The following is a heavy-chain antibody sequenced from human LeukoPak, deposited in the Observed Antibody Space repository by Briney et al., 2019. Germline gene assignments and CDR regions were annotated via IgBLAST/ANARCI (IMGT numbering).Heavy chain of an antibody. J-gene: IGHJ4*02. CDR1: GYTFTSQY. D-gene: IGHD6-13*01. Sequence: ASVKVSCKASGYTFTSQYMHWVRQAPGQGLEWMGWINPNSGGTNYAQKFQGRVTMTRDTSISTAYMELSRLRSDDTAVYYCARARYSSPWGYWGQGTLVTVSS. CDR3: ARARYSSPWGY. CDR2: INPNSGGT. V-gene: IGHV1-2*02.